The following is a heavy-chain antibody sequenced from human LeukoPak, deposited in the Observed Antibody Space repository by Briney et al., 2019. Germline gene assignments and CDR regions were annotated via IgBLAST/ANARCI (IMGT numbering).Heavy chain of an antibody. CDR3: AKDRYDSGGYYSYYFDC. J-gene: IGHJ4*02. D-gene: IGHD3-22*01. Sequence: PGGSLRLSCAASGFTFSSYAMSWVRQAPGKGLEWVSSISGSGDSTYYADSVKGRFTISRDNSKNTLFLQMNSLRAEDTAVYYCAKDRYDSGGYYSYYFDCWGQRTLVTVSS. CDR1: GFTFSSYA. CDR2: ISGSGDST. V-gene: IGHV3-23*01.